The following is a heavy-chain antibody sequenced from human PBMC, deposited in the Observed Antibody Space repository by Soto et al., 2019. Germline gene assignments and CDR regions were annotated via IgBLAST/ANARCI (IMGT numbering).Heavy chain of an antibody. D-gene: IGHD3-10*01. CDR1: GGSISSGGYY. V-gene: IGHV4-31*03. CDR2: IYYSGST. CDR3: ASVGYGAGSYYTHDY. J-gene: IGHJ4*02. Sequence: SETLSLTCTVSGGSISSGGYYWSWIRQHPGKGLEWIGYIYYSGSTYYNPSLKSRVTISVDTSKNQFSLKLSSVTAADTAVYYCASVGYGAGSYYTHDYWGQGTLVIVSS.